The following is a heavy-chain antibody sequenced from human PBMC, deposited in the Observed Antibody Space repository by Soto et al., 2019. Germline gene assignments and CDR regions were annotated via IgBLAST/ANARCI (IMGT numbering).Heavy chain of an antibody. Sequence: SETLSLTCAVSGGSITSYYWSWIRQPPGKGLEWIGYVYYSESTKYNPSLKSRVTISLDTSKNQFSLKLTSVTAADTAVYYCASAPGIYLGELSPVAPYFYYMDVWGKGTTVTVSS. V-gene: IGHV4-59*08. CDR3: ASAPGIYLGELSPVAPYFYYMDV. J-gene: IGHJ6*03. CDR2: VYYSEST. D-gene: IGHD3-16*02. CDR1: GGSITSYY.